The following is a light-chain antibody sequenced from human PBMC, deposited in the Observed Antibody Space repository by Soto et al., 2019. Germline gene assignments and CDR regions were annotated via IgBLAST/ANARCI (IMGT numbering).Light chain of an antibody. CDR3: QQYSNYSRT. CDR1: QSIGSW. V-gene: IGKV1-5*03. Sequence: DIQMTQSPSILSASVGDRVTITCRASQSIGSWLAWYQHKPGKAPKLLIYKASSLESGVPLRFSGSGSGTEFTLTISSLQRDSFANYYCQQYSNYSRTFGQGTKVYIK. CDR2: KAS. J-gene: IGKJ1*01.